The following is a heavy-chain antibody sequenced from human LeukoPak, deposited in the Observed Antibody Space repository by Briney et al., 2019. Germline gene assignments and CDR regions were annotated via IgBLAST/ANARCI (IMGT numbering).Heavy chain of an antibody. Sequence: GGSLRLSRAASGFTFDDYGMSWVRQAPGKGLEWVSGINWNGGSTGYADSVKGRFTISRDNAKNSLYLQMNSLRAEDTALYHCARDFGSSSWYPGGSWFDPWGQGTLVTVSS. CDR2: INWNGGST. V-gene: IGHV3-20*01. CDR1: GFTFDDYG. J-gene: IGHJ5*02. CDR3: ARDFGSSSWYPGGSWFDP. D-gene: IGHD6-13*01.